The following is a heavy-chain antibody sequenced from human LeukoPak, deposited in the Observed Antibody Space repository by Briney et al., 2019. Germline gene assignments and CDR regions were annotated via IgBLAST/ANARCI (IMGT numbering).Heavy chain of an antibody. CDR1: GFTFSSYA. J-gene: IGHJ5*02. D-gene: IGHD2-15*01. V-gene: IGHV3-23*01. CDR2: LSGTRGTT. CDR3: AKDYSTGGAQFSWFDP. Sequence: GGSPRLSCAASGFTFSSYAMSWVRQAPGKGLEWVSTLSGTRGTTYYADSVKGRFTISRDNSKNTLYLQMNGLRAEDTAVYYCAKDYSTGGAQFSWFDPWGQGTLVTVSS.